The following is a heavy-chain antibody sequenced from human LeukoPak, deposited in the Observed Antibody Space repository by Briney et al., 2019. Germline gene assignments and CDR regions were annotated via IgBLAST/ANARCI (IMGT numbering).Heavy chain of an antibody. CDR2: IIPIFGTA. D-gene: IGHD3-10*01. V-gene: IGHV1-69*06. J-gene: IGHJ6*03. Sequence: GASVKVSCKASGGTFSSYAISWVRQAPGQGLEWMGGIIPIFGTANYAQKFQGRVTITADKSTSTAYMELSSLRSEDTAVYYCARWGSGHYYYYYMDVWGKGTTVTVSS. CDR3: ARWGSGHYYYYYMDV. CDR1: GGTFSSYA.